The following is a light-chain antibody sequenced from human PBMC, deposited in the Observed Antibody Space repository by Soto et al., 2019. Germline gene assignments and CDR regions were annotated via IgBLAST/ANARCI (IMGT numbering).Light chain of an antibody. J-gene: IGLJ3*02. CDR2: INTDGSH. CDR1: TGHTTYA. V-gene: IGLV4-69*02. CDR3: QTWGTGIRL. Sequence: QLVLTQSPSASASLGASVRLTCTLSTGHTTYAIAWHQQQPEKGPRFLMKINTDGSHSKGDGIPDRFSGSRSGAECSLTISSLQSEDEADYYCQTWGTGIRLFGGGTKLTVL.